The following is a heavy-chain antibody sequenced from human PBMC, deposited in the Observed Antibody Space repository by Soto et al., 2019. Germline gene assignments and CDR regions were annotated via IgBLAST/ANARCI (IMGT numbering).Heavy chain of an antibody. D-gene: IGHD6-19*01. V-gene: IGHV4-39*01. CDR3: ARRRVEEWLVPNYFDY. CDR1: GGSISSSSYY. Sequence: SETLSLTCTVSGGSISSSSYYWGWIRQPPGKGLEWIGSIYYSGSTYYNPSLKSRVTISVDTSKNQFSLKLSSVTAADTAVYYYARRRVEEWLVPNYFDYWGQGTLVTVS. CDR2: IYYSGST. J-gene: IGHJ4*02.